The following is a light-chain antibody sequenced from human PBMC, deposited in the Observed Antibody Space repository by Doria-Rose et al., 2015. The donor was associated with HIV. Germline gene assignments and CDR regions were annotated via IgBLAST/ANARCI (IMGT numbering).Light chain of an antibody. CDR3: QQLDTYPRT. CDR2: AAS. J-gene: IGKJ2*02. CDR1: QDISSY. V-gene: IGKV1-9*01. Sequence: TQSPPSLSVSLGDRVTITCRASQDISSYLAWYQQKPGKAPKLLIYAASALQTGVPSRFSGSGSGTEFTLTITSLQPEDFATYYCQQLDTYPRTFGQGSKLEIK.